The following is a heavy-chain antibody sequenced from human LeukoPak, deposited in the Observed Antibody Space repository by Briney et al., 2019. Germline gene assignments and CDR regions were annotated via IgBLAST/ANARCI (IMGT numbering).Heavy chain of an antibody. V-gene: IGHV4-4*09. CDR3: ARQPPGDYCYYYMDV. CDR1: GGSISSYY. Sequence: SETLSLTCTVSGGSISSYYWSWIRQPPGKGLEWIGYIYTSGSTNYNPSLKSRVTISVDTSKNQFSLKLSSVTAADTAVYYCARQPPGDYCYYYMDVWGKGTTVTVSS. J-gene: IGHJ6*03. CDR2: IYTSGST.